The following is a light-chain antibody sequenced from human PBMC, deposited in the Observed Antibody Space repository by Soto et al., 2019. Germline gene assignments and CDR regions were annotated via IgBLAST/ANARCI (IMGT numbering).Light chain of an antibody. J-gene: IGLJ1*01. CDR1: SIDIGGFKY. CDR2: GVT. V-gene: IGLV2-8*01. CDR3: SSYAGHNISLV. Sequence: QSALTQPPSASGSPGQSVTISCSGTSIDIGGFKYVSWYQQHPGKAPKLMIYGVTERPSGVPDRFSGSKSGNTASLTVSGLQPDDEADYYCSSYAGHNISLVFGTGTKLTVL.